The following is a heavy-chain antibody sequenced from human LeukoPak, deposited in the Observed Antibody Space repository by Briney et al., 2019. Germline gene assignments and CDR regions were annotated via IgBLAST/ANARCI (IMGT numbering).Heavy chain of an antibody. CDR3: ASHAYDYVWGSYRQFDY. D-gene: IGHD3-16*02. J-gene: IGHJ4*02. Sequence: GGSLRLSCAASGFTFSSYAISWVRQAPGKGLEWVSAISGGGSSTYYAYYADSVKGRFTISRDSSKNTLFLQMNSLRAEDTAVYYCASHAYDYVWGSYRQFDYWGQGTLVTVSS. CDR1: GFTFSSYA. V-gene: IGHV3-23*01. CDR2: ISGGGSSTYYA.